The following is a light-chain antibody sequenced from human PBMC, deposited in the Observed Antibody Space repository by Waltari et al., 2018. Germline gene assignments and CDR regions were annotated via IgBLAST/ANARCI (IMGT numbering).Light chain of an antibody. J-gene: IGLJ3*02. Sequence: SYELTQPPSISVSPGQTARITCSGADLPKQYGYWYQQKPGQAPALVIYKDSERPPGIPERISGSSSGTTVTLTINGVQAEDEADYFCQSADSSGSLWVFGGGTKLTVL. CDR3: QSADSSGSLWV. CDR2: KDS. CDR1: DLPKQY. V-gene: IGLV3-25*03.